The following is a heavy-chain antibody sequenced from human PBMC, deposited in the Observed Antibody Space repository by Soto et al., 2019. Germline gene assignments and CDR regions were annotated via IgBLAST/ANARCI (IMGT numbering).Heavy chain of an antibody. CDR3: AAGGGLPRYY. V-gene: IGHV4-31*03. D-gene: IGHD2-15*01. J-gene: IGHJ4*02. CDR2: NYYSGIT. CDR1: GGFISTGAYY. Sequence: PSATRSLTCTVSGGFISTGAYYWTWIRQDPGKGLEWIGYNYYSGITYYNPSLKSRVTISLDTSKNQFSLKLSSVTAADTAVYYCAAGGGLPRYYWGQGTLVT.